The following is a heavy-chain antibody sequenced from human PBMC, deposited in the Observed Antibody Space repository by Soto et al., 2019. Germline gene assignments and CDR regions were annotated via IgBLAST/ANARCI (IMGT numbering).Heavy chain of an antibody. Sequence: GGSLRLSCAASGFTFSSYAMSWVRQAPGKGLEWVSAISGSGGSTYYADSVKGRFTISRDNSKNTLYLQMNSLRAEDTAVYYCAKDSGPTGRPVVAAPYYYYYYYMDVWGKGTTVTVSS. J-gene: IGHJ6*03. V-gene: IGHV3-23*01. CDR2: ISGSGGST. CDR1: GFTFSSYA. CDR3: AKDSGPTGRPVVAAPYYYYYYYMDV. D-gene: IGHD2-15*01.